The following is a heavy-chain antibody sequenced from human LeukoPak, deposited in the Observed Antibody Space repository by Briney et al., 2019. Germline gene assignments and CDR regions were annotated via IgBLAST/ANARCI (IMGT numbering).Heavy chain of an antibody. CDR1: GFTFDDYA. J-gene: IGHJ4*02. Sequence: PGRSLRLSCAASGFTFDDYAMHWVRQAPGKGLEWVSGISWNSGSIGYADSVKGRFTISRDNAKNSLYLQMNSLRAEDTALYYCAKDKSPMAGYYFDYWGQGTLVTVSS. D-gene: IGHD5-24*01. CDR2: ISWNSGSI. CDR3: AKDKSPMAGYYFDY. V-gene: IGHV3-9*01.